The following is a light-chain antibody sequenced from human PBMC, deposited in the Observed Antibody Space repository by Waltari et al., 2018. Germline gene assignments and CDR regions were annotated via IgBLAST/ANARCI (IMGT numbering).Light chain of an antibody. CDR3: LQYNSNPLT. V-gene: IGKV1-17*01. J-gene: IGKJ4*01. Sequence: DIQMTQSPSSLPASAGDRVTITCRASQGINTHLNWYQQKPGKAPKRLIYAASSLESGVPSRFSGSGSGTDFTLTISSLQPEDFATYYCLQYNSNPLTFGGGTKVEIK. CDR1: QGINTH. CDR2: AAS.